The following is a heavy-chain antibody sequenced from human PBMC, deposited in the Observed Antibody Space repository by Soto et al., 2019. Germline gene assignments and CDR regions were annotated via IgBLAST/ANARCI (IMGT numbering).Heavy chain of an antibody. D-gene: IGHD3-3*01. Sequence: QVHLQESGPGLVKPSETLSLNCTVSGGTMNSYYWTWIRQPAGKGLEWMGRIYGCGSTKYNPSLQSRVSRSLDTSKHQFSLRLTSVTAAETAVYECARGQRFAGWFDPWGQGTLVTVSS. CDR3: ARGQRFAGWFDP. V-gene: IGHV4-4*07. CDR1: GGTMNSYY. CDR2: IYGCGST. J-gene: IGHJ5*02.